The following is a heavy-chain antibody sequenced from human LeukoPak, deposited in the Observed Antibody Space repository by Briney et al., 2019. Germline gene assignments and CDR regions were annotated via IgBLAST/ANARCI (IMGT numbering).Heavy chain of an antibody. J-gene: IGHJ4*02. CDR1: EFTFSSYW. CDR3: ARLGARQMIEY. V-gene: IGHV3-7*01. D-gene: IGHD4-17*01. Sequence: GGSLRLSCAASEFTFSSYWMSWVRQAPGKGLEWVANIKQDGGQIYYLDSVKGRFTVSRDNAKNSLYLQMNSLRAEDTAVYYCARLGARQMIEYWGQGTLVTVSS. CDR2: IKQDGGQI.